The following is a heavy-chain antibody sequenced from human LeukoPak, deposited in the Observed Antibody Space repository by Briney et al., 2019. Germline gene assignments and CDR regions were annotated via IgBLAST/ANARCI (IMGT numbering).Heavy chain of an antibody. CDR3: AREPDYYYYGMDV. J-gene: IGHJ6*02. V-gene: IGHV3-66*01. Sequence: GGSLRLSCAASGFTVSSNYMSWVRQAPGKGLEWGSVMYSGCSTYYADSVKGRFTISRDNSKNTLYLQMNSLRAEDTAVYYCAREPDYYYYGMDVWGQGTTVTVSS. CDR2: MYSGCST. CDR1: GFTVSSNY.